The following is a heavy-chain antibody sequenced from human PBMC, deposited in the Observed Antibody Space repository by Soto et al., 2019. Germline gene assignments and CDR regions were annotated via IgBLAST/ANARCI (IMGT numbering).Heavy chain of an antibody. Sequence: EVHLVASGGGLVQPGGSLRLSRVASGFKFDYYWMHWVRQAPGEGLMWVSRLQTDGSHPDYAASVKGRFTISRDNAKNTLYLQINNLRVEDTAVYYCGRGGDPDYCGQGTLVIVSS. D-gene: IGHD2-21*02. V-gene: IGHV3-74*01. J-gene: IGHJ4*02. CDR1: GFKFDYYW. CDR3: GRGGDPDY. CDR2: LQTDGSHP.